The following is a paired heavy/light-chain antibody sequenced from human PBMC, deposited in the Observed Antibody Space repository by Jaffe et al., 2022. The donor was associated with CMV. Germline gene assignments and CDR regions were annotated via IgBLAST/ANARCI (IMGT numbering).Heavy chain of an antibody. V-gene: IGHV3-9*01. J-gene: IGHJ4*02. D-gene: IGHD3-22*01. CDR1: GFTFDDYA. CDR3: AKGVGTKWLSDKYYFDY. Sequence: EVQLVESGGGLVQPGRSLRLSCAASGFTFDDYAMHWVRQAPGKGLEWVSGISWNSGSIGYADSVKGRFTISRDNAKNSLYLQMNSLRAEDTALYYCAKGVGTKWLSDKYYFDYWGQGTLVTVSS. CDR2: ISWNSGSI.
Light chain of an antibody. CDR2: DAS. CDR3: QQRSNWPPRVT. V-gene: IGKV3-11*01. Sequence: EIVLTQSPATLSLSPGERATLSCRASQSVSSYLAWYQQKPGQAPRLLIYDASNRATGIPARFSGSGSGTDFTLTISSLEPEDFAVYYCQQRSNWPPRVTFGPGTKVDIK. CDR1: QSVSSY. J-gene: IGKJ3*01.